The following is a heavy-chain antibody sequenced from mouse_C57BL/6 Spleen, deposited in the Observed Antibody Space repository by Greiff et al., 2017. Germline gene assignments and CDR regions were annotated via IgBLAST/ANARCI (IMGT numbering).Heavy chain of an antibody. CDR3: ARNQYYFDY. CDR2: IYPSDSET. V-gene: IGHV1-61*01. Sequence: VQLQQSGAELVRPGSSVKLSCKASGYTFTSYWMDWVKQRPGQGLEWIGNIYPSDSETHYNQKFKDKATLTVDKSSSTAYMQLSSLTSEDSAVYCSARNQYYFDYWGQGTTLTVSS. J-gene: IGHJ2*01. CDR1: GYTFTSYW. D-gene: IGHD2-4*01.